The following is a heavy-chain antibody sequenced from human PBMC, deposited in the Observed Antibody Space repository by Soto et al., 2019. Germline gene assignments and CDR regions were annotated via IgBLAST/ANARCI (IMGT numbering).Heavy chain of an antibody. D-gene: IGHD3-10*01. CDR1: GFTSSNYA. CDR3: VTSPTYYYGSGSRLDH. V-gene: IGHV3-64D*08. Sequence: GGSLRLSCSASGFTSSNYAMHWVRQAPGKGLEYVSSINNNGDSTYYADSVRGRFTISRDNSEKTLYLQVSSLRDEDTAVYYCVTSPTYYYGSGSRLDHWGQGTLVTVSS. J-gene: IGHJ4*02. CDR2: INNNGDST.